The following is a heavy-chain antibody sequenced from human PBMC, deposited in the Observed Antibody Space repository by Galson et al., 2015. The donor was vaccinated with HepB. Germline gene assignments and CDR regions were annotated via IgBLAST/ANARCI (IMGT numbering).Heavy chain of an antibody. D-gene: IGHD2-15*01. CDR2: ITSSCGNR. Sequence: SLRLSCAASGFSFTRYAMTWVRQAPGKGLEWVSSITSSCGNRYYTDSVKGRFTVSRDNSKNTLLLQLNSLRAEDTAMYFCAKDGIMVANNPYHFHYWGQGTLVTVSS. J-gene: IGHJ4*02. CDR3: AKDGIMVANNPYHFHY. V-gene: IGHV3-23*01. CDR1: GFSFTRYA.